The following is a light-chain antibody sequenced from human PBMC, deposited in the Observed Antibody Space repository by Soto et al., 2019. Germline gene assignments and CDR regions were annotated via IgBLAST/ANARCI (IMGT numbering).Light chain of an antibody. J-gene: IGKJ1*01. Sequence: EIVLTQSPGTLSLSPGERATLSCRASQSVSTYYLAWYQQKPGQAPRLLIYGASSRATGIPDRFSVSGSGTDFTLTISRLEPEDFAVYYCQQFVSSPWTFGQGTKVEIK. V-gene: IGKV3-20*01. CDR2: GAS. CDR3: QQFVSSPWT. CDR1: QSVSTYY.